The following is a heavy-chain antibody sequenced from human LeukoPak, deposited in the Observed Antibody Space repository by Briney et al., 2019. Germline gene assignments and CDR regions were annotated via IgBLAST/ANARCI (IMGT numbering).Heavy chain of an antibody. CDR3: AKDRATYLSPKEAFDI. CDR2: ISGSGGST. V-gene: IGHV3-23*01. CDR1: GFTFSSYA. Sequence: PGGSLRLSCAASGFTFSSYAMSWVRQAPGKGLEWVSAISGSGGSTYYADSVKGRFTISRDNSKNTLYLQMNSLRAEDTAVYYCAKDRATYLSPKEAFDIWGQGTMVTVSS. D-gene: IGHD1-1*01. J-gene: IGHJ3*02.